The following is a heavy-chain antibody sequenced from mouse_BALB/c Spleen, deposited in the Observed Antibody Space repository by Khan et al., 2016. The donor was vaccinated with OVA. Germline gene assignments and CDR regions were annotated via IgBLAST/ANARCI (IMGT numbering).Heavy chain of an antibody. V-gene: IGHV2-6-1*01. CDR1: GFSLTNYG. J-gene: IGHJ4*01. CDR2: IWSDAST. Sequence: QVQLKESGPGLVAPSQSLSITCTISGFSLTNYGVHWVRQPPGKGLEWLVVIWSDASTTYNSALKSRLTISKDNSKSQVFLKVNSLQTDDTAMYFCARQPYYHYNIMDYWGQGTSVTVSS. D-gene: IGHD2-4*01. CDR3: ARQPYYHYNIMDY.